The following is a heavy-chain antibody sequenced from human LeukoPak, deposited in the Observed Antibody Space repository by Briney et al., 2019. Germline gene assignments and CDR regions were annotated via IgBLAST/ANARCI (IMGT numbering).Heavy chain of an antibody. Sequence: GGSLRLSGVASGYTFSSFSINWVRQAPGKGLEWVSSISVRSNYIYYADSVRGRFSISRDDARNSLYLQMDSLRGDNTAVYYCARLRRNSDSSGYYYYYDYWGQGTLVTVSS. CDR2: ISVRSNYI. CDR3: ARLRRNSDSSGYYYYYDY. CDR1: GYTFSSFS. D-gene: IGHD3-22*01. J-gene: IGHJ4*02. V-gene: IGHV3-21*01.